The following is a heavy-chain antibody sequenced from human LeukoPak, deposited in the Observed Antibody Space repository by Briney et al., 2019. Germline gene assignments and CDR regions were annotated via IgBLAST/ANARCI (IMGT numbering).Heavy chain of an antibody. J-gene: IGHJ4*02. CDR1: GYTFTSYD. CDR3: ARGPSSSWYYFDY. D-gene: IGHD6-13*01. Sequence: GASVKVSCKASGYTFTSYDINWVRQATGQGLEWMGRIIPILGIANYAQKFQGKVTITADKSTSTAYMELSSLRSEDTAVYYCARGPSSSWYYFDYWGQGTLVTVSS. V-gene: IGHV1-69*04. CDR2: IIPILGIA.